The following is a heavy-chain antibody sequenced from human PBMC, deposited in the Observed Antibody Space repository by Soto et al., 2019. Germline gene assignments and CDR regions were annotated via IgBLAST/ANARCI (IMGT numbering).Heavy chain of an antibody. CDR1: GGSISSYY. Sequence: QVQLQESGPGLVKPSETLSLTCTVSGGSISSYYWSWIRQPPGKGLEWIGYIYYSGSTNYNPSLKSRVTISVDTSKNQFSLKLSSVTAADTAVYYCAGSTYYDILTGESPYWFDPWGQGTLVTVSS. J-gene: IGHJ5*02. CDR2: IYYSGST. CDR3: AGSTYYDILTGESPYWFDP. D-gene: IGHD3-9*01. V-gene: IGHV4-59*08.